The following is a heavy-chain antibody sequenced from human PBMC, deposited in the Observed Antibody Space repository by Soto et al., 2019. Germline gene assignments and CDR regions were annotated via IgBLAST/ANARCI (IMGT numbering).Heavy chain of an antibody. CDR2: ISYDGSNK. CDR3: AKDHADYYGMDV. Sequence: AGSLRLSCAASGFTFSSYGMHWVRQAPGKGLEWVAVISYDGSNKYYADSVKGRFTISRDNSKNTLYLQMNSLRAEDTAVYYCAKDHADYYGMDVWGQGTTVTVSS. J-gene: IGHJ6*02. V-gene: IGHV3-30*18. CDR1: GFTFSSYG.